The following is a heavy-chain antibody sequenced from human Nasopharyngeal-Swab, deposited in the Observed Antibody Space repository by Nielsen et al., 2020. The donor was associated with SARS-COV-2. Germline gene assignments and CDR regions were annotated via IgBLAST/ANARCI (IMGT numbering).Heavy chain of an antibody. J-gene: IGHJ6*02. V-gene: IGHV4-59*01. CDR2: IYYSGST. CDR3: AREEVEGSGYYYGMDV. Sequence: PETLSLTCTVSGCSISSYYWSWIRQPPGKGLEWIGYIYYSGSTNYNPSLKSRVTISVDTSKNQFSLKLSSVTAADTAVYYCAREEVEGSGYYYGMDVWGQGTTVTVSS. D-gene: IGHD3-10*01. CDR1: GCSISSYY.